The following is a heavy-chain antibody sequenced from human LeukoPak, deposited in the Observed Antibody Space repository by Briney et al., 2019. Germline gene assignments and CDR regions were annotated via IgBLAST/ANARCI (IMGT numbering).Heavy chain of an antibody. Sequence: GGSLRLSCAASGFTFSSYAMHWVRQAPGKGLEYVSAVSSNGGSTYYANSVKGRFTISRDNSKNTLYLQMGSLRAEDMAVYYCARSYYGSGSQEFDYWGQGTLVTVPS. CDR2: VSSNGGST. CDR1: GFTFSSYA. D-gene: IGHD3-10*01. J-gene: IGHJ4*02. CDR3: ARSYYGSGSQEFDY. V-gene: IGHV3-64*01.